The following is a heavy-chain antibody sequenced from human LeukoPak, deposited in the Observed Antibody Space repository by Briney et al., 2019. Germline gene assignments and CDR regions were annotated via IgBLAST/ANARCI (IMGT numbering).Heavy chain of an antibody. CDR2: IYYTGST. J-gene: IGHJ3*02. V-gene: IGHV4-4*07. Sequence: PSETLSLTCTVSNGSISNHYWTWIRQPAGKGLEWIGRIYYTGSTNYNPSLKSRVIMSVDTSKNQFSLKLNSVTAADTALYYCASGHYCTSTSCPGRGAFDIWGQGTMVTVSS. D-gene: IGHD2-2*01. CDR3: ASGHYCTSTSCPGRGAFDI. CDR1: NGSISNHY.